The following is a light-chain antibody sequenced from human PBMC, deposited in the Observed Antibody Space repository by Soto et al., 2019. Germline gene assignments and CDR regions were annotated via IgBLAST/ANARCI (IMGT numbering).Light chain of an antibody. J-gene: IGKJ2*01. CDR3: QQYGSSPPYT. CDR1: QSVGSSY. CDR2: GAS. Sequence: EIVLTQSPGTLSLSPGERATLSCRASQSVGSSYLAWYQQKPGQAPRLLIYGASSRATGIPDRFRGSGSGTDFTLTISRLEPEDFAVYYCQQYGSSPPYTFGQGTKLEIK. V-gene: IGKV3-20*01.